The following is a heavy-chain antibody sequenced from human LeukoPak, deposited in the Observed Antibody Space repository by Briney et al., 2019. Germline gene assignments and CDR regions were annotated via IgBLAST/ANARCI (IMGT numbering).Heavy chain of an antibody. D-gene: IGHD6-13*01. V-gene: IGHV3-23*01. CDR3: AKLPDYSTWGGRFDP. CDR1: GFTFRMYA. J-gene: IGHJ5*02. Sequence: PGGSLRLSCAASGFTFRMYAMSWVRQAPGKGLEWVSSISGTGGNTYYADSVKGRFTISRDNSKNTLHLQMNSLRVEDTAVYYCAKLPDYSTWGGRFDPWGQGTPVTVSS. CDR2: ISGTGGNT.